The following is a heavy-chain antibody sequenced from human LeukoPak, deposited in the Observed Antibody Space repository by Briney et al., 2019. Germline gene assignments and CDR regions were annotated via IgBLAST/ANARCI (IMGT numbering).Heavy chain of an antibody. D-gene: IGHD3-16*02. J-gene: IGHJ4*02. Sequence: GGSLRLSCAASGFTFSSYWMSWVRQAPGKGLEWVANIKQDGSEKYYVDSVKGRFTISRDNAKNSLYLQMNSLRAEDTAVYYCAKFGRRPMVTFGGVIVIPYFDYWGQGTLVTVSS. CDR2: IKQDGSEK. CDR3: AKFGRRPMVTFGGVIVIPYFDY. V-gene: IGHV3-7*03. CDR1: GFTFSSYW.